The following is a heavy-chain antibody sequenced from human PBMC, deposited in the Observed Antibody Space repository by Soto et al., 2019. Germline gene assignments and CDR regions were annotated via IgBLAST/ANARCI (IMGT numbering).Heavy chain of an antibody. Sequence: QITLKESGPALVNPTQTLTLTCTFSGFSLSTSGEAVGWIRQPPGEALERLALIYCDDDNRYNPTLKTRLTSTKDASKNQVVLTLTTMDPVDTATYYCALYVSASTAGWLDPWGQGILVTVSS. D-gene: IGHD3-10*01. CDR2: IYCDDDN. V-gene: IGHV2-5*02. J-gene: IGHJ5*02. CDR1: GFSLSTSGEA. CDR3: ALYVSASTAGWLDP.